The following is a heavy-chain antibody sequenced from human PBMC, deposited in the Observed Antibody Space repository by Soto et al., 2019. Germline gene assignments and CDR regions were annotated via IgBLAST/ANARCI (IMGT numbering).Heavy chain of an antibody. CDR2: IWYDGSNK. V-gene: IGHV3-33*01. CDR1: GFTFSSYG. CDR3: ARDMVVAATRNWFYYYGMDV. Sequence: VGSLRLSCAASGFTFSSYGMHWVRQAPGKGLEWVAVIWYDGSNKYYADSVKGRFTISRDNSKNTLYLQMNSLRAEDTAVYYCARDMVVAATRNWFYYYGMDVWGQGTTVTVSS. J-gene: IGHJ6*02. D-gene: IGHD2-15*01.